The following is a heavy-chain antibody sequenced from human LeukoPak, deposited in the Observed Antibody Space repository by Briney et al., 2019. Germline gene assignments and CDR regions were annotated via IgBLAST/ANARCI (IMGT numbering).Heavy chain of an antibody. Sequence: GGSLRLSCAASGFTFSSYWMHWVRQAPGKGLVWVSSINSDGSSTSYADSVKGRFTISRDNTKNTLYLQMNSLRAEDTAVYYCASTMRWPLDYWGQGTLVTVSS. CDR2: INSDGSST. V-gene: IGHV3-74*01. CDR1: GFTFSSYW. CDR3: ASTMRWPLDY. D-gene: IGHD5-24*01. J-gene: IGHJ4*02.